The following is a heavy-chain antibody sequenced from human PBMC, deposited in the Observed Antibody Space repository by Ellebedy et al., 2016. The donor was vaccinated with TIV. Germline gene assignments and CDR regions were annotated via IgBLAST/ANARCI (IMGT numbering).Heavy chain of an antibody. V-gene: IGHV3-23*05. D-gene: IGHD6-13*01. CDR1: GFTFSNFV. CDR2: IDGSSTTT. J-gene: IGHJ4*02. Sequence: PGGSLRLSCAASGFTFSNFVMSWVRQAPGAGLEWVSAIDGSSTTTYYADSVKGRFTISRDNSKNTLFLQMNSLRAEDTAVYYCAKGNRAGRPYYFDYWGQGTLVAVSS. CDR3: AKGNRAGRPYYFDY.